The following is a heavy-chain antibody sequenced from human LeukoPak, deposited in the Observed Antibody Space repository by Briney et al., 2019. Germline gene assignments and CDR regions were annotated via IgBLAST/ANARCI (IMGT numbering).Heavy chain of an antibody. J-gene: IGHJ3*02. CDR1: GGSISSGGYY. CDR3: ARHGGGGSDYDVFDI. D-gene: IGHD1-26*01. CDR2: IYSGNT. Sequence: PSETLSLTCTVSGGSISSGGYYWGWIRQPPGKGLEWIGSIYSGNTYYNPSLKSRVTISVDTSKNQISLKLSSVTAADTAVYDCARHGGGGSDYDVFDIWGQGTKVTVSS. V-gene: IGHV4-39*01.